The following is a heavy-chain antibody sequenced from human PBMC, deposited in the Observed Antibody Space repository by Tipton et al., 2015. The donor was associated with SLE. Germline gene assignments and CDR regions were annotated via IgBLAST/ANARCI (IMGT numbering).Heavy chain of an antibody. V-gene: IGHV4-59*01. Sequence: LRLSCAVYGGSFSGYYWSWIRQPPGKGLEWIGYIYYSGSTNYNPSLKSRVTISVDTSKNQFSLKLSSVTAADTAVYYCARADWSGYLFGYWGQGTLVTVSS. CDR3: ARADWSGYLFGY. CDR2: IYYSGST. CDR1: GGSFSGYY. D-gene: IGHD3-3*01. J-gene: IGHJ4*02.